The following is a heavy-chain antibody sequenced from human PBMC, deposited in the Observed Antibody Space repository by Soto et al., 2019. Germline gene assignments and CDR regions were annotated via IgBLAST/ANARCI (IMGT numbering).Heavy chain of an antibody. D-gene: IGHD2-21*02. CDR2: IIPIFGTA. CDR3: ARDLFCGGDCYLPDY. CDR1: GGTFSSYA. J-gene: IGHJ4*02. V-gene: IGHV1-69*01. Sequence: SCKASGGTFSSYAISWVRQAPGQGLEWMGGIIPIFGTANYAQKFQGRVTITADESTSTAYMELSSLRSEDTAVYYCARDLFCGGDCYLPDYWGQGTLVTVSS.